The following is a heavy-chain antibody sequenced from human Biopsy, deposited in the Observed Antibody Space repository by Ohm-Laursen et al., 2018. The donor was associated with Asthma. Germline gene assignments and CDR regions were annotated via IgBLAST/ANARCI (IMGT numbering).Heavy chain of an antibody. D-gene: IGHD4-17*01. V-gene: IGHV1-69*15. CDR3: AREVSTADYGYYYFAMDV. CDR2: IIPIFGTA. J-gene: IGHJ6*02. Sequence: SSVKVSCKASGGTFSSNSINWVRQAPGQGLEWMGRIIPIFGTANYAQKFQGRVTITADESTSTAYLELSSLRSEDSAVYYCAREVSTADYGYYYFAMDVWGQGTTVTVSS. CDR1: GGTFSSNS.